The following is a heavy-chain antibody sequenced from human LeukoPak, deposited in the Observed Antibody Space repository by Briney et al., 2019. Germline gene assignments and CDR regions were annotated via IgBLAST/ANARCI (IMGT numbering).Heavy chain of an antibody. CDR2: IYNSGST. J-gene: IGHJ6*02. V-gene: IGHV4-59*08. CDR1: GGSISSYY. D-gene: IGHD2-15*01. CDR3: ARRLAVSENGYYYYYYGMDV. Sequence: KPSETLSLTCTVSGGSISSYYWSWIRQPPGKGLECIGYIYNSGSTNYNPSLKSRVSISVDTSKNQFSLKLSSVTAADTAVYYCARRLAVSENGYYYYYYGMDVWGQGTTVTVSS.